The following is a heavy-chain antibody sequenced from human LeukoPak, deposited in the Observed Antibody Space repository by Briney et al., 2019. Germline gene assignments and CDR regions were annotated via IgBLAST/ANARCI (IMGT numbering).Heavy chain of an antibody. CDR1: GGSISSYY. Sequence: SETLSLTCTVSGGSISSYYWSWIRQPAGKGLEWIGRIYTSGSTNYNPSLKSRVTTSVDTSKNQFSLKLSSVTAADTAVYYCARKYCSGGSCYYDYWGQGTLVTVSS. V-gene: IGHV4-4*07. CDR3: ARKYCSGGSCYYDY. J-gene: IGHJ4*02. CDR2: IYTSGST. D-gene: IGHD2-15*01.